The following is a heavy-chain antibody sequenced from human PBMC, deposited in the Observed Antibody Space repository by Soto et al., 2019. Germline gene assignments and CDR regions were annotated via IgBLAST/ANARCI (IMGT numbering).Heavy chain of an antibody. J-gene: IGHJ4*02. Sequence: SETLSLTCTVSGGSISSSSYYWGWIRQPPGKGLEWIGSIYYSGSTYYNPSLKSRVTISVDTSKNQFSLKLSSVTAADTAVYYCARHLNSITIFGAVSTGFDYWGQGTLVTDSS. CDR1: GGSISSSSYY. D-gene: IGHD3-3*01. CDR2: IYYSGST. CDR3: ARHLNSITIFGAVSTGFDY. V-gene: IGHV4-39*01.